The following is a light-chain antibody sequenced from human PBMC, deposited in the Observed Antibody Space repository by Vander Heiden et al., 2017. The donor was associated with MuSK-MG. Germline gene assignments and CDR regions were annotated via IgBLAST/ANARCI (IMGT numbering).Light chain of an antibody. V-gene: IGKV1-17*01. Sequence: DIQMTQSPSSLSASIGDRVTITCRTSQGFRNDVAWYQQKPGKAPQRLIYATSSLHTGVPSRFSGGASGTEFTLTISILHPEDFATYYCRRDNDFPLTFGGGTKVEIK. CDR1: QGFRND. CDR2: ATS. CDR3: RRDNDFPLT. J-gene: IGKJ4*01.